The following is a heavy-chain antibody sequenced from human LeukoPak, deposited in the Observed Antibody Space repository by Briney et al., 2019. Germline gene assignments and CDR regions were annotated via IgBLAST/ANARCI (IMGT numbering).Heavy chain of an antibody. CDR3: AKIGVSVSYWDFDS. CDR1: GYTFTDYF. Sequence: GASVNVSCKPSGYTFTDYFTHWVRQAPGQGIEWMGWIDPRNGVTRYAQNFQGMVTMTRDTSISTAYMELASLTSDDTAMYYCAKIGVSVSYWDFDSWGQGTRVTVSS. D-gene: IGHD1-26*01. CDR2: IDPRNGVT. V-gene: IGHV1-2*02. J-gene: IGHJ4*02.